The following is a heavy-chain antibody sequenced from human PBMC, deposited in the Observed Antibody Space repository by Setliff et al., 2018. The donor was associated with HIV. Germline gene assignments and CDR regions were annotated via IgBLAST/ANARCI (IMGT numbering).Heavy chain of an antibody. CDR3: AKARKMDVVGATG. CDR2: ISGSGGST. D-gene: IGHD1-26*01. V-gene: IGHV3-23*01. J-gene: IGHJ4*02. CDR1: GFTFSSYA. Sequence: PGGSLRLSCAASGFTFSSYAMSWVRQAPGKGLEWVSAISGSGGSTYYADSVKGRFTISRDNSKNTLYLQMNSLRAEDTAVYYYAKARKMDVVGATGWGQGTLVTVSS.